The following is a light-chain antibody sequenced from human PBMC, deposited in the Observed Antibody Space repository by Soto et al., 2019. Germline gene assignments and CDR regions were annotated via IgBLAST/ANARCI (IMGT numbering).Light chain of an antibody. CDR2: WAC. V-gene: IGKV4-1*01. CDR1: QSVLYSSNNKNY. J-gene: IGKJ4*01. CDR3: HQYYSTPPT. Sequence: DIVMTQSPDSLAVSLGERATINCKSSQSVLYSSNNKNYLAWYQQKPGQPPKLLIYWACTRESGVPDRFSGSGSATDIPLTIRSPQAEDVAVYYCHQYYSTPPTFGGGTKVEIK.